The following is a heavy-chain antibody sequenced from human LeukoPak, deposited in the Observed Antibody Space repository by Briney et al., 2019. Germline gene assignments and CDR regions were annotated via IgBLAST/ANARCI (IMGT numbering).Heavy chain of an antibody. V-gene: IGHV4-59*08. J-gene: IGHJ5*02. D-gene: IGHD2-15*01. CDR3: ARRFCSGGICYSGQGWFDP. CDR2: IYNSGSN. Sequence: SETLSLTCTVSGGSISSHYWSWIRQPPGKGLEWIGYIYNSGSNNYNPSLKSRVTISLDTSKNQFSLNLSSVTAADTAVYYCARRFCSGGICYSGQGWFDPWGQGTLVTVSS. CDR1: GGSISSHY.